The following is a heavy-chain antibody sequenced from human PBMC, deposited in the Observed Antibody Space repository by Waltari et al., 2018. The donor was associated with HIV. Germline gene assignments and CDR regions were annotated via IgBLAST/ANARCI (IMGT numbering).Heavy chain of an antibody. CDR2: IRGSGIDT. V-gene: IGHV3-23*01. D-gene: IGHD2-15*01. CDR1: CLTVYKYA. Sequence: EVQLFEAGGCLVQPGGSLTLPCGASCLTVYKYAMIWVRQAPGKGLELLSAIRGSGIDTKYADSVKGRFTVSRDNSKNTVYLHMNGLRAEDSAVYFCAKDLIYPVVSSVRIDYWGQGTRVTVSS. J-gene: IGHJ4*02. CDR3: AKDLIYPVVSSVRIDY.